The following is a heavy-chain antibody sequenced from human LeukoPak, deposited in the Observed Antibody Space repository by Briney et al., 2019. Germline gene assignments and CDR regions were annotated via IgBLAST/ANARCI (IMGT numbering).Heavy chain of an antibody. V-gene: IGHV3-33*08. CDR2: IWYDGSNK. Sequence: GGSLRLSCAASGFAFSSHAMSWVRQAPGKGLEWVAVIWYDGSNKYYADSVKGRFTISRDNSKNTLYLQMNSLRADDTAVYYCARDSAVDSSSSTHAGLDYWGQGTLVSVSS. CDR3: ARDSAVDSSSSTHAGLDY. J-gene: IGHJ4*02. D-gene: IGHD6-6*01. CDR1: GFAFSSHA.